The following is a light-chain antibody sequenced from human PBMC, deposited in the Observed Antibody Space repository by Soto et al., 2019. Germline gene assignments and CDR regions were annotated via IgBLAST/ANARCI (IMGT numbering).Light chain of an antibody. V-gene: IGLV2-23*01. CDR3: SSYAGSSTHVV. CDR2: EGS. Sequence: QSVLTQPASVSGSPGQSITISCTGISSDVGSYNLVSWYQQHPGKAPKVMIYEGSKRPSGVSNRFSGSRPGNTASLTISGLQAEDEANYYCSSYAGSSTHVVFGGGTKLTVL. J-gene: IGLJ2*01. CDR1: SSDVGSYNL.